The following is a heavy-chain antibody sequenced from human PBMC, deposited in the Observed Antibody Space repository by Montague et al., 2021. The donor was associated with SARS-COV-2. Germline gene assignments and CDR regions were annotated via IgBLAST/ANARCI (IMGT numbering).Heavy chain of an antibody. V-gene: IGHV6-1*01. Sequence: CAISGDSVSGDNVSWNWIRQSPSRGLEWLGRTYYRSRWFDHYEVXMKXRIIIKADTSKNQFSLNLTSVTAADTAVYYCARPLVRGVPKAFDIRGQGALVIVSS. CDR1: GDSVSGDNVS. CDR2: TYYRSRWFD. J-gene: IGHJ3*02. CDR3: ARPLVRGVPKAFDI. D-gene: IGHD3-10*01.